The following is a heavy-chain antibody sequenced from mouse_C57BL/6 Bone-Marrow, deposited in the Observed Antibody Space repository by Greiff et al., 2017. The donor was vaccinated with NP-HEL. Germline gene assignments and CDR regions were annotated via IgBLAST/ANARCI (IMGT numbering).Heavy chain of an antibody. V-gene: IGHV1-7*01. CDR1: GYTFTSYW. Sequence: QVQLQQSGAELAKPGASVKLSCKASGYTFTSYWMHWVKPRPGQGLDWIGYINLSSGYTKYNQKFKDKATLTADKSSSTAYMQLSSLTYEDSAVYYCVVYYKGVSYYFDDWGQGTTRTVSS. J-gene: IGHJ2*01. CDR2: INLSSGYT. D-gene: IGHD2-1*01. CDR3: VVYYKGVSYYFDD.